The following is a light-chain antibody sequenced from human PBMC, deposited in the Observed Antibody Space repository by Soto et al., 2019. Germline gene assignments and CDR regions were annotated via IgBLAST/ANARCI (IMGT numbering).Light chain of an antibody. J-gene: IGKJ5*01. CDR3: QQYGSSVT. CDR2: GAS. V-gene: IGKV3-15*01. CDR1: QSVRSN. Sequence: EIVMTQSPATMSVSPGERATLSCRASQSVRSNLAWYQQKPGQAPRLLIYGASTRATGIPARFSGSGSGTEFTLTVSSLEPEDFSVYYCQQYGSSVTFGQGTRLEIK.